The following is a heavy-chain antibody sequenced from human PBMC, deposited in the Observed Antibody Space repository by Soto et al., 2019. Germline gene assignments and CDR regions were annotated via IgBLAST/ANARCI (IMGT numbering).Heavy chain of an antibody. J-gene: IGHJ4*02. D-gene: IGHD3-10*01. CDR3: ERGSMATLYFDY. CDR2: IHHRGST. Sequence: SETLSLTCTVSGDSIDSSHYYWNWIRQHPEKGLEWIGYIHHRGSTYYNPSLKSRLAISVDTSRNQFSLKVNSVTAADTAVYYCERGSMATLYFDYWGQGALVTVSS. V-gene: IGHV4-31*03. CDR1: GDSIDSSHYY.